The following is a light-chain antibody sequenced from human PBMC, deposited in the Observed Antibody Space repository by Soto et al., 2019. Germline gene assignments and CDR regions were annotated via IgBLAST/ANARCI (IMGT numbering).Light chain of an antibody. CDR3: QSYDNSNYVV. J-gene: IGLJ2*01. Sequence: NFMLTQPHSVSESPGKTVTISCTRSSGSLASNYVQWYQQRPGSAPTIVIYEDSERPSGVPDRFSGSIDTSATSASLTISGLKTEEEADYYCQSYDNSNYVVFGGGTKLTVL. CDR1: SGSLASNY. CDR2: EDS. V-gene: IGLV6-57*04.